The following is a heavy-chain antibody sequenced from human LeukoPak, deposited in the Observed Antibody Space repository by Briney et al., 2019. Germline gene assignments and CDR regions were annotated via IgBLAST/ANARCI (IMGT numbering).Heavy chain of an antibody. CDR3: AKFWVVGDSTWFGP. D-gene: IGHD3-16*01. V-gene: IGHV3-23*01. CDR1: GFTFSSYW. CDR2: ISDSGDST. Sequence: PGGSLRLSCAASGFTFSSYWMSWVRQAPGKGLEWVSGISDSGDSTCHADSVKGRFTIFRDNSKNTLYLQLNNLRVEDTAVYYCAKFWVVGDSTWFGPWGQGTLVAVSS. J-gene: IGHJ5*02.